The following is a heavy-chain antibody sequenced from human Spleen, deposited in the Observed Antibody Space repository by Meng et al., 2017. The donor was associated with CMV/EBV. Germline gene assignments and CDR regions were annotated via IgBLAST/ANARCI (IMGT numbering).Heavy chain of an antibody. Sequence: ESLRLSCTVSGDSISGYYWSWIRQSPGKGLEWIGYIYDSENYDSETTDFNPSLKSRVTISVDTSKNQISLRLNSVTAADTAVYYCARGTGTTPYWGQGTLVTVSS. V-gene: IGHV4-59*01. CDR2: IYDSENYDSETT. J-gene: IGHJ4*02. D-gene: IGHD1-1*01. CDR1: GDSISGYY. CDR3: ARGTGTTPY.